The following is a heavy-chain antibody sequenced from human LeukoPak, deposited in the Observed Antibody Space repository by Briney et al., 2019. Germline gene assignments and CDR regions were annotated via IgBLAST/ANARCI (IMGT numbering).Heavy chain of an antibody. CDR1: GGSISSSNW. Sequence: SGTLSLTCAVSGGSISSSNWWSWVRQPPGKGLEWIGGIYHSGSTNYNPSLKSRVTISVDKSKNQFSLKLSSVTAADTAVYYCARVALGYSYGSNDYWGQGTLVTVSS. D-gene: IGHD5-18*01. CDR3: ARVALGYSYGSNDY. CDR2: IYHSGST. V-gene: IGHV4-4*02. J-gene: IGHJ4*02.